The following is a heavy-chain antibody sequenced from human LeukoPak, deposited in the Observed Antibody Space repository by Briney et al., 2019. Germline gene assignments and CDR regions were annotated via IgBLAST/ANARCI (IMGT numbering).Heavy chain of an antibody. D-gene: IGHD5-18*01. J-gene: IGHJ4*02. CDR2: IYYSGST. Sequence: SQTLSLTCTVSGGSISSGGYYWSWIRQHPGKGLEWIGYIYYSGSTYYNPSLKSRVTISVDTSKNQFSLKLSSVTAADTAVYYCARGQVDTAMVDYWGQGTLVTVSS. CDR3: ARGQVDTAMVDY. V-gene: IGHV4-31*03. CDR1: GGSISSGGYY.